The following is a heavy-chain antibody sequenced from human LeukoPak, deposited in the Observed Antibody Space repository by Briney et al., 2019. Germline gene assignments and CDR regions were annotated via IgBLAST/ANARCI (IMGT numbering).Heavy chain of an antibody. V-gene: IGHV4-39*01. J-gene: IGHJ5*02. CDR3: ARGGIAAAGLRRIWFDP. Sequence: SETLSLTCTVSGGSISSSSYYWGWICQPPGKALEWLGSIYYSGSTYYNPSLKSRVTISVDTSKNQFSLKLSSVTAADTAVYYCARGGIAAAGLRRIWFDPWGQGTLVTVSS. CDR2: IYYSGST. D-gene: IGHD6-13*01. CDR1: GGSISSSSYY.